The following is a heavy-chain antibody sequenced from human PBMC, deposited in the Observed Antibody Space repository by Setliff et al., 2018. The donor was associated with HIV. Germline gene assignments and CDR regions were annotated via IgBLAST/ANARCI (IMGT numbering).Heavy chain of an antibody. Sequence: SETLSLTCAVYGGSFSDDYWSWIRQPPGRGMEWIGGIDHGGRTNYNPSLKSRVTMAVDASKSQISLNLASVTAADTAVYYCARCSGRFGAVTWFDPWGHGMLVTVSS. D-gene: IGHD3-10*02. CDR1: GGSFSDDY. J-gene: IGHJ5*02. CDR2: IDHGGRT. CDR3: ARCSGRFGAVTWFDP. V-gene: IGHV4-34*01.